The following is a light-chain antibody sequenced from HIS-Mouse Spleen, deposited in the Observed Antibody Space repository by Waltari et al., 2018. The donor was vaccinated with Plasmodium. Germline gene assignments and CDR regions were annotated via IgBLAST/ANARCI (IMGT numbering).Light chain of an antibody. J-gene: IGLJ3*02. V-gene: IGLV2-14*03. CDR2: DLS. CDR3: SSYTSSSTRV. Sequence: QSALTQPAYVSGSPGQSITIPCTGTSSDVGGSNYGAWYNHPGKAPKLMFYDLSNRPSGVSNLFSGSKSGNTASLTISGLQAEDEADYYCSSYTSSSTRVFGGGTKLTVL. CDR1: SSDVGGSNY.